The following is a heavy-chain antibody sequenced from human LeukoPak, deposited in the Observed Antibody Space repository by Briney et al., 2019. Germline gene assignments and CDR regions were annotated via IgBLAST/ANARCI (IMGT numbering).Heavy chain of an antibody. V-gene: IGHV4-59*08. Sequence: SETLSLTCTVSGGSISSYYWSWIRQPPGKGLEWIGYIYYSGSTNYNPSLKSRVTTSLDTSKNQLSLRLSSVTAADTAVYYCATRGKYGAGATAFDYWGQGTLVTVSP. CDR1: GGSISSYY. J-gene: IGHJ4*02. CDR3: ATRGKYGAGATAFDY. D-gene: IGHD4-17*01. CDR2: IYYSGST.